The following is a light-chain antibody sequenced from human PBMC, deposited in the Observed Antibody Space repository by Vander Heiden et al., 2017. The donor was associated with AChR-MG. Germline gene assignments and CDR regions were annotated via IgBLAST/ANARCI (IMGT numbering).Light chain of an antibody. CDR3: QLYGDSQGYI. V-gene: IGKV3-20*01. J-gene: IGKJ2*01. CDR1: QSDSYNS. CDR2: GAS. Sequence: ELVLTQSPGTLSLSPGERATLSCRASQSDSYNSLVWYQQKPGQAPRLLIYGASSRATGIPDRFSGTGSGTEFTLTVTRMEPEDFAVYYCQLYGDSQGYIYGPGTKLEL.